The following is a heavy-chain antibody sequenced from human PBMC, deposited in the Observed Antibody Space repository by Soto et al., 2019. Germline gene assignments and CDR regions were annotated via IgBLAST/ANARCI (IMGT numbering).Heavy chain of an antibody. D-gene: IGHD6-13*01. CDR2: ISYDGSNK. CDR1: GFTFSSYA. Sequence: QVQLVESGGGVVQPGRSLRLSCAASGFTFSSYAMHWVRQAPGKGLEWVAVISYDGSNKYYADSVKGRFTISRDNSKNTLYLQMNSLRAEDTAVYYCAREEGQQYYYYYYGMDVWGQGTTVTVSS. V-gene: IGHV3-30-3*01. J-gene: IGHJ6*02. CDR3: AREEGQQYYYYYYGMDV.